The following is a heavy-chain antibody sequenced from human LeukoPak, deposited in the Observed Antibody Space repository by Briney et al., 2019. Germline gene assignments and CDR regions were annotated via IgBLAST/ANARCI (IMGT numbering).Heavy chain of an antibody. Sequence: PSETLSLTCAVYGGSFSGYYWSWIRQPPGKGLEWIGEINHSGSTNYNPSLKSRVTISVDTSKNQFSLKLSSVTAADTAVYYCARGRGSFDYWGQGTLVTVSS. CDR1: GGSFSGYY. CDR2: INHSGST. J-gene: IGHJ4*02. D-gene: IGHD2-15*01. V-gene: IGHV4-34*01. CDR3: ARGRGSFDY.